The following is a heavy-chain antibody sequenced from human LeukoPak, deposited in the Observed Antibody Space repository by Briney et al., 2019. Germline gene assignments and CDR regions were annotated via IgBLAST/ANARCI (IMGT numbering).Heavy chain of an antibody. CDR1: GGTFSSYA. D-gene: IGHD3-3*01. J-gene: IGHJ6*02. CDR3: ARVITIFGVVTHTYYYYGMDV. Sequence: PKASVKVSCKASGGTFSSYAISWVRQAPGQGLEWMGGIIPIFGTANYAQKFQGRVTITADESTSTAYMELSSLRSEDTAVYYCARVITIFGVVTHTYYYYGMDVWGQGTTVTVSS. CDR2: IIPIFGTA. V-gene: IGHV1-69*01.